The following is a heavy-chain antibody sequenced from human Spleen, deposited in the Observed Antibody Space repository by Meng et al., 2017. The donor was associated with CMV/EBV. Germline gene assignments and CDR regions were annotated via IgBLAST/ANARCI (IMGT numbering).Heavy chain of an antibody. V-gene: IGHV4-34*01. CDR1: GGSFSGYY. D-gene: IGHD4-11*01. CDR2: INHSGST. Sequence: SQTLSLTCAVYGGSFSGYYWSWIRQPPGKGLEWIGEINHSGSTNYNPSLKSRVTISVDTSKNQFSLKLSSVTAADTAVYYCAREGPTTVTTHGKFDPWGQGTLVTVSS. J-gene: IGHJ5*02. CDR3: AREGPTTVTTHGKFDP.